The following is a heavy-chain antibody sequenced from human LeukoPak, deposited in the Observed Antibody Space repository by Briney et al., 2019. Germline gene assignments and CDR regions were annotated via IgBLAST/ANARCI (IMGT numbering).Heavy chain of an antibody. Sequence: PGGSLRLSCAASGFTFSSYAMSWVRQAPGKGLEWVSGISGSGGSTYYADSMKGRFTISRDNSKNTLYLQMNSLRTEDTSVYYCASVLSYDVWRPLDNWGQGTLVTVSS. V-gene: IGHV3-23*01. CDR2: ISGSGGST. CDR3: ASVLSYDVWRPLDN. J-gene: IGHJ4*02. D-gene: IGHD3-3*01. CDR1: GFTFSSYA.